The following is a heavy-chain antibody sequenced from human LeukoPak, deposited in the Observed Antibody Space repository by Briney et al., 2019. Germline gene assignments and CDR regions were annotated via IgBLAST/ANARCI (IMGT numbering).Heavy chain of an antibody. D-gene: IGHD1-26*01. CDR1: GYSISSGYY. CDR3: ARDNSVGDNAWWFDP. CDR2: IYHSGRT. Sequence: SETLSLTCTVPGYSISSGYYWGWIRQPPGKGLEWIGSIYHSGRTFYNPSLKSRVTISVDTSKNQFSLKLTSVTAADTAIYYCARDNSVGDNAWWFDPWGQGTLVTVSS. J-gene: IGHJ5*02. V-gene: IGHV4-38-2*02.